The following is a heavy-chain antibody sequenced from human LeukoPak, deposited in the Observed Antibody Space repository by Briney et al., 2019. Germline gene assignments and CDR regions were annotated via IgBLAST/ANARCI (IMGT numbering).Heavy chain of an antibody. Sequence: GGSLRLSCAASGFTVSSNYMSWVHQAPGKGLEWVSVVYSGGSTYYADSVKGRFTISRDNSKNTLYLQMNSLRAEDTAVYYCARAVSGSSPSDYWGQGTLVTVSS. V-gene: IGHV3-53*01. CDR1: GFTVSSNY. CDR3: ARAVSGSSPSDY. J-gene: IGHJ4*02. D-gene: IGHD3-16*01. CDR2: VYSGGST.